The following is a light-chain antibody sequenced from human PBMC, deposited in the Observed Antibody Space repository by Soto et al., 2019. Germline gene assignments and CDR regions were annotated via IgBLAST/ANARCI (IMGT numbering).Light chain of an antibody. J-gene: IGKJ1*01. CDR2: DAY. CDR1: LSIRSL. V-gene: IGKV1-5*01. Sequence: DFQMTQSPSTLSASVGDRVTINCRASLSIRSLLAWFQQKRGKAPKLLIYDAYSVESGVPQRFSGSGSGTEFTLTISSLQTDDFATYYCQQYHSYWTFGQGTKVDIK. CDR3: QQYHSYWT.